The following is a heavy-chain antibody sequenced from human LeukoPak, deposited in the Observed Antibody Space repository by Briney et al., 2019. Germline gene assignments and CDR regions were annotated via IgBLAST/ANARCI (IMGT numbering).Heavy chain of an antibody. V-gene: IGHV1-69*04. CDR2: VIPILGIA. J-gene: IGHJ5*02. CDR3: ARSRSSTMVRGVMGFDWFDP. CDR1: GGTFSSYA. D-gene: IGHD3-10*01. Sequence: GSSVKVSCKASGGTFSSYAISWVRQAPGQGLEWMGRVIPILGIANYAQKFQGRVTITGDKSTSTAYMELISLRSEDTAVYYCARSRSSTMVRGVMGFDWFDPWGQGTLVTVSS.